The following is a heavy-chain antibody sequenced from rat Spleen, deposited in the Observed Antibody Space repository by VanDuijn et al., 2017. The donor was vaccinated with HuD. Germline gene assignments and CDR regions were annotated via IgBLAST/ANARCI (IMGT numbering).Heavy chain of an antibody. CDR2: IWWEDGK. CDR1: GFLLSASSVG. Sequence: QVTLKESGPGILQPSQTLSLTCSFSGFLLSASSVGVGWIRQPSGKGLEWLATIWWEDGKPYNPSLERRLTIPKDASNNQVFLKITSVDTADTGTYYCAHTGGLTDYYYGWFVYWGQGVMVTVSS. D-gene: IGHD1-6*01. V-gene: IGHV8-31*01. J-gene: IGHJ2*01. CDR3: AHTGGLTDYYYGWFVY.